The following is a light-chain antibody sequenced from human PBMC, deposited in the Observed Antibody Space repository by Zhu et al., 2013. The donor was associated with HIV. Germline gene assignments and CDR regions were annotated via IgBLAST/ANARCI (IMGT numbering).Light chain of an antibody. CDR3: QQHSTYPPT. J-gene: IGKJ2*01. Sequence: DIQMTQSPSSLSASVGDRVTITCRASQHINYFLAWYQHKPGKAPKLLISQASTLESGVPSRFSATFSGTDFTLDISDLQPEDFATYFCQQHSTYPPTFGQGTSLEV. CDR2: QAS. V-gene: IGKV1-5*03. CDR1: QHINYF.